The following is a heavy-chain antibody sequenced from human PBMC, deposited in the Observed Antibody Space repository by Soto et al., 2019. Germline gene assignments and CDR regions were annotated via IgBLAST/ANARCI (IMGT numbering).Heavy chain of an antibody. D-gene: IGHD7-27*01. V-gene: IGHV1-2*02. CDR3: ASVEITGEPTPPPSYS. J-gene: IGHJ4*02. CDR1: GYTFTCYY. CDR2: INPNSGGT. Sequence: ASVKVSCKASGYTFTCYYMHWVRQAPGQGLEWMGWINPNSGGTNYAQKFQGRVTMTRDTSITTAYMDLSRLRSDDTAVYYCASVEITGEPTPPPSYSWGQGTVVTAAS.